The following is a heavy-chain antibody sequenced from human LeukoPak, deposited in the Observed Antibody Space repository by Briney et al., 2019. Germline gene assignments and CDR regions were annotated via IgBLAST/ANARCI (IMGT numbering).Heavy chain of an antibody. CDR2: IKQDGSEK. V-gene: IGHV3-7*03. J-gene: IGHJ6*03. CDR1: GFTFSSYW. Sequence: AGGSLRLSCAASGFTFSSYWMSWVRQAPGKGLEWVANIKQDGSEKYYVDSVKGRFTISRDNAKNSLYLQMNSLRAEDTALYHCARARGSGSYYPDYYYYYMDVWGKGTTVTIPS. D-gene: IGHD3-10*01. CDR3: ARARGSGSYYPDYYYYYMDV.